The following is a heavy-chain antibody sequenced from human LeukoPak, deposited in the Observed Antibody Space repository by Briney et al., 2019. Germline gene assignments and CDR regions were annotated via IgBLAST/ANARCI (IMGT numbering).Heavy chain of an antibody. CDR1: GGSISSSSYY. D-gene: IGHD6-13*01. CDR3: ARVTGYRIEDYFDY. V-gene: IGHV4-39*07. CDR2: IYYIGST. J-gene: IGHJ4*02. Sequence: SETLSLTCTVSGGSISSSSYYWGWIRQPPGKGLEWIGSIYYIGSTYYNPSLKSRVTISVDTSKNQFSLKLRSVTAADTAVYYCARVTGYRIEDYFDYWGQGTLVTVSS.